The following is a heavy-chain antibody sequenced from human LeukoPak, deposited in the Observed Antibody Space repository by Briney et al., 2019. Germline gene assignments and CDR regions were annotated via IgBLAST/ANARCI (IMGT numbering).Heavy chain of an antibody. D-gene: IGHD2-15*01. J-gene: IGHJ4*02. CDR3: ARAVGYCSGGSCRNPSDY. Sequence: GGSLRLSCAASGFTFSSYSMNWVRQAPGKGRERVSSISSSSSYIYYADSVKGRFTISRDNAKNSLYLQMNSLRAEDTAVYYCARAVGYCSGGSCRNPSDYWGQGTLVTVSS. CDR1: GFTFSSYS. V-gene: IGHV3-21*01. CDR2: ISSSSSYI.